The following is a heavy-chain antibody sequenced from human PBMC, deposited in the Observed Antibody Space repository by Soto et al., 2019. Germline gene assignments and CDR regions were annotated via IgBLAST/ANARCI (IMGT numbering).Heavy chain of an antibody. V-gene: IGHV4-39*01. CDR3: ARVFTMIVVATDAFDI. CDR1: GGSISSSSYY. J-gene: IGHJ3*02. CDR2: IYYSGST. Sequence: QLQLQESGPGLVKPSETLSLTCTVSGGSISSSSYYWGWIRQPPGKGLEWIGSIYYSGSTYYNPSLKSRVTISVDTSKNQFSLKLSSVTAADTAVYYCARVFTMIVVATDAFDIWGQGTMVTVSS. D-gene: IGHD3-22*01.